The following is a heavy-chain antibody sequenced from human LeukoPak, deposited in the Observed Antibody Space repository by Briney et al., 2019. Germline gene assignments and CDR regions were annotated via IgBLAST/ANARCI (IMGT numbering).Heavy chain of an antibody. CDR1: GFTFSSYA. CDR2: ISGSGAST. D-gene: IGHD4-23*01. J-gene: IGHJ4*02. V-gene: IGHV3-23*01. Sequence: GGSLRLSCATSGFTFSSYAMNWVRQAPGKGLEWVSGISGSGASTYYADSVKGRFTISRDNAKNSLYLQMNSLRAEDTAVYYCARDDYGGLDYWGQGTLVTVSS. CDR3: ARDDYGGLDY.